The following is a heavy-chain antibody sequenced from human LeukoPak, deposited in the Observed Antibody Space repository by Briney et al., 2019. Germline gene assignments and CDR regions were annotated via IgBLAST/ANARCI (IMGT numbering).Heavy chain of an antibody. Sequence: PSETLSLTCAVYGGSFSGYYWSWIRQPPGKGLEWIGEINHSGSTNYNPSLKSRVTISVDTSKNQFSLKLSSVTTADTAVYYCYYGDYGVWGQGTLVTVSS. CDR1: GGSFSGYY. V-gene: IGHV4-34*01. CDR2: INHSGST. D-gene: IGHD4-17*01. J-gene: IGHJ4*02. CDR3: YYGDYGV.